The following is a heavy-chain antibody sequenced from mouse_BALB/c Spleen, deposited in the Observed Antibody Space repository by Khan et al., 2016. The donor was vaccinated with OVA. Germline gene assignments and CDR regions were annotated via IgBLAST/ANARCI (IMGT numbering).Heavy chain of an antibody. J-gene: IGHJ3*01. Sequence: QLQLQQPGAELVRPGTSVKLSCKASGYTFTNYWINWVKQRPGQGLEWIGNIYPSDSYTNYNQKFKDKATLTVDKSSSTAYMQLSSPTSEDSAVYYCTREVGTMAYWGHGTLVTVSA. CDR2: IYPSDSYT. CDR3: TREVGTMAY. V-gene: IGHV1-69*02. CDR1: GYTFTNYW.